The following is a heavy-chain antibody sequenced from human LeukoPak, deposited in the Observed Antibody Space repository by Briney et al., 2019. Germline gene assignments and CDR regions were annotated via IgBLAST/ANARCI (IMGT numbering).Heavy chain of an antibody. CDR1: GGSISSYY. V-gene: IGHV4-59*01. J-gene: IGHJ4*02. CDR3: STAVAGTDY. D-gene: IGHD6-19*01. Sequence: PSETLSLTCTVSGGSISSYYWSWIRQPPGKGLEWIGYIYYSGSTNYNPSPKSRVTISVDTSKNQFSLKLSSVTAADTAVYYCSTAVAGTDYWGQGTLVTVSS. CDR2: IYYSGST.